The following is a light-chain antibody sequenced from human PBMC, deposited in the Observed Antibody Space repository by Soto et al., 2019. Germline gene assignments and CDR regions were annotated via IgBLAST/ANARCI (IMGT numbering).Light chain of an antibody. CDR1: QSVSSN. Sequence: EIVMTQSPATLSVSPGERATLSCRASQSVSSNLAWYQQKPGQALRLLIYGASTRATGIPARFSGSASGTEFTLTISRLQSEDFAYYYCQQYNNWPLTFGGGTKVEIK. V-gene: IGKV3-15*01. CDR2: GAS. CDR3: QQYNNWPLT. J-gene: IGKJ4*01.